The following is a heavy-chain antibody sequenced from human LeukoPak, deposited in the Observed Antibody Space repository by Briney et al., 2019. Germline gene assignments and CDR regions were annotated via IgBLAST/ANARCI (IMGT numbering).Heavy chain of an antibody. Sequence: PGGSLRLSCAASGFTFSAYSMDWVRQAPGEGLEWVSYIGGGSRTIYYADSVKGRFTISRDNAKNSLYLQMNSLRAEDTAVYYCARLTGTTEFDSWGQGTLVTVSS. CDR3: ARLTGTTEFDS. D-gene: IGHD1-20*01. CDR1: GFTFSAYS. J-gene: IGHJ4*02. CDR2: IGGGSRTI. V-gene: IGHV3-48*04.